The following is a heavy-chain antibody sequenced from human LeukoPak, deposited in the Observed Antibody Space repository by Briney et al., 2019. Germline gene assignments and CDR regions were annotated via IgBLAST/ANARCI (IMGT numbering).Heavy chain of an antibody. D-gene: IGHD3-16*01. J-gene: IGHJ4*02. V-gene: IGHV4-39*01. CDR3: ARHSSIGFGPGPSALPTTYYFDY. CDR2: IYYSGTT. Sequence: SETLSLTCTVSGGSISSSNYYWGWIRQPPGKGLEWIGTIYYSGTTYYNPSLKSRVTISVDTSKNQFSLKLSSVTAADTAVYYCARHSSIGFGPGPSALPTTYYFDYWGQGTLVTVSS. CDR1: GGSISSSNYY.